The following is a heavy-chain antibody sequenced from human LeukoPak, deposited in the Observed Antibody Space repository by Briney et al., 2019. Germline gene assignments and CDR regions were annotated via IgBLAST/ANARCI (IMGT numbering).Heavy chain of an antibody. CDR3: ARGFSYPEF. CDR1: DGFISSHY. Sequence: SETLSLTCIVSDGFISSHYWNWIRQAPGRGLEWIGYIYDGGTSYNPSLKSRVTMSLDTSNNQVSLRLSSATTADTAVYYCARGFSYPEFWGQGTLVTVSS. J-gene: IGHJ4*02. V-gene: IGHV4-59*11. CDR2: IYDGGT. D-gene: IGHD5-18*01.